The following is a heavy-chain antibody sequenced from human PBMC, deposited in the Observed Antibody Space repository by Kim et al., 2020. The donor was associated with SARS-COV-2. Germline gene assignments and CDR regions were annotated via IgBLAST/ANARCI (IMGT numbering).Heavy chain of an antibody. CDR2: IDNDGSTT. Sequence: GGSLRLSCAASGFTFSTYWMDCVRQAPGKGPVWVSRIDNDGSTTRYADSVKGRFTISRDNSKNTLFLQMTSLRADDTGVYYCARGPFWGQGTLVTVSS. CDR3: ARGPF. CDR1: GFTFSTYW. V-gene: IGHV3-74*01. J-gene: IGHJ4*02.